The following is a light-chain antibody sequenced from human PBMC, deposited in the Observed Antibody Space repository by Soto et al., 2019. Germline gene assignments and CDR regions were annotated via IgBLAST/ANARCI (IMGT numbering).Light chain of an antibody. CDR2: EVT. CDR3: SSYTSTSRYV. J-gene: IGLJ1*01. CDR1: SSDVGKYDR. Sequence: QSALTQPPSVSGSPGQSVTISCTGTSSDVGKYDRVSWYQQPPGTAPKLIIYEVTNRPSWVPARFSGSKSGNTASLTISGLQAEDEADYYCSSYTSTSRYVFGAGTKVTVL. V-gene: IGLV2-18*02.